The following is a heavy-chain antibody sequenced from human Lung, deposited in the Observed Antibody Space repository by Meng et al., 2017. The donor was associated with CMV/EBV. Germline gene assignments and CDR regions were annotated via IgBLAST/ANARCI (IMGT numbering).Heavy chain of an antibody. J-gene: IGHJ4*02. V-gene: IGHV3-30*04. CDR2: ISFDGKKE. CDR1: GFTFSSFA. D-gene: IGHD3-22*01. Sequence: SLKISCAASGFTFSSFAMHWVRQAPGKGLEWVAMISFDGKKESYADSVKGRFTVSRDNSKTTVYLQMNSLRSEDTAVYYCARDAGSGQYYYDSRGYYDYWGQGXLVTVSS. CDR3: ARDAGSGQYYYDSRGYYDY.